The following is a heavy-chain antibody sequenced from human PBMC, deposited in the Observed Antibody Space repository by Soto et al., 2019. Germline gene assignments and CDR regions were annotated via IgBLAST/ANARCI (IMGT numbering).Heavy chain of an antibody. Sequence: QVQLQESGPGLVKPSQTLSRTCTVSGGSISSGGYYWSWIRQHPGKGLEWIGYIYYSGSTYYNPSLKSRVTISLDTSKNQFSLKLSSVTAADTAVYYCAREGGIVGATAAEYWGQGTLVTVSS. CDR3: AREGGIVGATAAEY. D-gene: IGHD1-26*01. CDR2: IYYSGST. V-gene: IGHV4-31*03. CDR1: GGSISSGGYY. J-gene: IGHJ4*02.